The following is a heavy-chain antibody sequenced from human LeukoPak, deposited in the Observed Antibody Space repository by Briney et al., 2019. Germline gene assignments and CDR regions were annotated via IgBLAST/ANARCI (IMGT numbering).Heavy chain of an antibody. V-gene: IGHV4-59*01. Sequence: PSETLSLTCTVSGGCISSYYWSWIRQPPGKGLEWIGYIYYSGSTNYNPSLKSRVTISVDTSKNQFSLKLSSVTAADTAVYYCARVRVVSWFDPWGQGTLVTVSS. J-gene: IGHJ5*02. D-gene: IGHD3-22*01. CDR1: GGCISSYY. CDR2: IYYSGST. CDR3: ARVRVVSWFDP.